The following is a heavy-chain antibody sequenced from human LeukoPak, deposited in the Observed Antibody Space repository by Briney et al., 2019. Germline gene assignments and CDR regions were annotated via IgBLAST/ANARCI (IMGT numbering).Heavy chain of an antibody. Sequence: GGSLRLSCVTSGFTFSSHSMIWVPQGPGQGLEWVSSISSSGSYIYYAESVKGRFTISRDNAKNSHSLQMNSLRAEDTAVYYCAGEFYYGSSGFYDWGQGTLVTVSS. V-gene: IGHV3-21*01. CDR3: AGEFYYGSSGFYD. CDR2: ISSSGSYI. CDR1: GFTFSSHS. D-gene: IGHD3-22*01. J-gene: IGHJ4*02.